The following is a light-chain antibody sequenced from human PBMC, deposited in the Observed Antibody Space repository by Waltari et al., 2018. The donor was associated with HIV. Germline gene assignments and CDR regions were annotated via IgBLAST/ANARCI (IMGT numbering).Light chain of an antibody. CDR3: SSCAGSNNGV. CDR1: SSDVGGYNY. CDR2: EVS. J-gene: IGLJ3*02. Sequence: QSALTQPPSASGSPGQSVTISCTGTSSDVGGYNYVPWYQQHPGKAPKRMIYEVSKRPSGVPDRFSGSKSGNTASLTVSGLQAEDEADYYCSSCAGSNNGVFGGGTKLTVL. V-gene: IGLV2-8*01.